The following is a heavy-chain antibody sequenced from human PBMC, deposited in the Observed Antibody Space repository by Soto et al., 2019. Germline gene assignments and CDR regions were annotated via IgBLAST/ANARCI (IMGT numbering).Heavy chain of an antibody. CDR2: ISSSGSTR. CDR1: GFTFNDYY. Sequence: GGSLRLSCAASGFTFNDYYMSWIRQAPGKGLEWISYISSSGSTRSYADSVKGRFTISRDNAENSLYLQMNSLRAEDTAVYYCARDRYCTTTSCYRSDYWGQGTLVTVSS. V-gene: IGHV3-11*01. D-gene: IGHD2-2*02. J-gene: IGHJ4*02. CDR3: ARDRYCTTTSCYRSDY.